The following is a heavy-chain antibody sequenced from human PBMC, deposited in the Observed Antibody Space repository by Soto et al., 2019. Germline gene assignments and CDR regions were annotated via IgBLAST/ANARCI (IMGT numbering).Heavy chain of an antibody. J-gene: IGHJ4*02. D-gene: IGHD2-15*01. CDR1: GGSFSGYY. CDR2: INHSGST. CDR3: ARGVSDIVVVVAARAPKFDY. Sequence: QVQLQQWGAGLLKPSETLSLTCAVYGGSFSGYYWSWIRQPPGKGLEWIGEINHSGSTNYNPSLKSRVTISVDTSKNQFSLKLSSVTAADTAVYYGARGVSDIVVVVAARAPKFDYWGQGTLVTVSS. V-gene: IGHV4-34*01.